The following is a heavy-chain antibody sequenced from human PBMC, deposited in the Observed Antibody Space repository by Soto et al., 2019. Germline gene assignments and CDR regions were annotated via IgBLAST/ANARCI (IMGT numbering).Heavy chain of an antibody. CDR1: GFTFSSYA. D-gene: IGHD3-3*01. CDR2: SSGSGGST. V-gene: IGHV3-23*01. J-gene: IGHJ4*02. CDR3: AKDEVEYYDFWSGYYNPPLGY. Sequence: EVQLLESGGGLVQPGGSLRLSCAASGFTFSSYAMSWVRQAPGKGLEWVSASSGSGGSTYYADSVKGRFTISRDNTKNTLYLQMNSLRAEDTAVYYCAKDEVEYYDFWSGYYNPPLGYWGQGTLVTVSS.